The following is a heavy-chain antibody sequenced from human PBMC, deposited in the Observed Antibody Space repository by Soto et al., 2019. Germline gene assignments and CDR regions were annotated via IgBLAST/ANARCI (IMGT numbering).Heavy chain of an antibody. CDR3: ALLYYYGSGSYSSFDY. Sequence: QITLKESGPTLVKPTQTLTLTCTFSGFSLSTSGVGVGWIRQPPGKALEWLALIYWDDEKRYSPSLTSRLTLTXXTXKXPVVLTMTNMDPVDTATYYCALLYYYGSGSYSSFDYWGQGTLVTVSS. J-gene: IGHJ4*02. V-gene: IGHV2-5*02. D-gene: IGHD3-10*01. CDR2: IYWDDEK. CDR1: GFSLSTSGVG.